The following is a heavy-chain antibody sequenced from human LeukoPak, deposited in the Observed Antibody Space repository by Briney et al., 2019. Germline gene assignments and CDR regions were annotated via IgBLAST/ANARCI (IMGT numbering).Heavy chain of an antibody. D-gene: IGHD3-22*01. CDR1: GFTFSSYA. CDR2: ISYDGSNK. Sequence: GGSLRLSCAASGFTFSSYAIHWVRQAPGKGLECVAVISYDGSNKYYADSVKGRFTISRDNSKNTLYLQMNSLRAEDTAVYYCARGRYYYDSSGYYRGYYFDYWGQGTLVTVSS. J-gene: IGHJ4*02. V-gene: IGHV3-30-3*01. CDR3: ARGRYYYDSSGYYRGYYFDY.